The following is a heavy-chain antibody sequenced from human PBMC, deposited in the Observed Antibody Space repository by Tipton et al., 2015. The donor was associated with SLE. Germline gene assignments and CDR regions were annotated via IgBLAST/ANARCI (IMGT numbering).Heavy chain of an antibody. CDR1: GGSISSSSYY. V-gene: IGHV4-39*07. J-gene: IGHJ2*01. Sequence: TLSLTCTVSGGSISSSSYYWGWICQPPGKGLEWIGSIYYSGSTYYNPSLKSRVTISVDTSKNQFSLKLSSVTAADTAVYYCARVGEPNHYDFWSGYHYWYFDLWGRGTLVTVSS. CDR2: IYYSGST. CDR3: ARVGEPNHYDFWSGYHYWYFDL. D-gene: IGHD3-3*01.